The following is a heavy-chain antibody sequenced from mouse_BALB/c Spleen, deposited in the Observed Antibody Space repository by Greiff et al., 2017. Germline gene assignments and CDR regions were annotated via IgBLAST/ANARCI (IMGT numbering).Heavy chain of an antibody. Sequence: QVQLQQPGAELVRPGASVKLSCKASGYSFTSYWMNWVKQRPGQGLEWIGMIYPSDSETRLNQKFKDKATLTVDKSSSTAYMQLSSPTSEDSAVYYCARDTTVVAPYYFDYWGQGTTLTVSS. J-gene: IGHJ2*01. CDR1: GYSFTSYW. CDR3: ARDTTVVAPYYFDY. CDR2: IYPSDSET. V-gene: IGHV1-61*01. D-gene: IGHD1-1*01.